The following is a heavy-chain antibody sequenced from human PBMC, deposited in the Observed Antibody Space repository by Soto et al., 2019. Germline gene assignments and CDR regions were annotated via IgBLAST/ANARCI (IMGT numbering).Heavy chain of an antibody. CDR3: AKDRWDTTMTYYFDY. D-gene: IGHD5-18*01. CDR1: GFPFIAYN. CDR2: VSGSGGST. V-gene: IGHV3-23*01. J-gene: IGHJ4*02. Sequence: PGGSLRLSCTVSGFPFIAYNINWFRQAPGKGLEWVSGVSGSGGSTNYADAVKGRFTISRDNSKNTLYLQMNSLRAEDTAVYYCAKDRWDTTMTYYFDYWGQGALVTVS.